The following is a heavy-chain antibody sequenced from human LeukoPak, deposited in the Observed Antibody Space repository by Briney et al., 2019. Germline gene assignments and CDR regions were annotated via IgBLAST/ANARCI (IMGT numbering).Heavy chain of an antibody. Sequence: GGSLRLSCAASGFTFSNYDMHWVRQAPGKGLEWVAVIWYDGINNYYADSVKGRFSISRDNSKNALYLQMNSLSAVDTAVYFCARDYSRNSFDYWGQGTLVTVSS. CDR1: GFTFSNYD. CDR3: ARDYSRNSFDY. V-gene: IGHV3-33*01. J-gene: IGHJ4*02. CDR2: IWYDGINN. D-gene: IGHD6-13*01.